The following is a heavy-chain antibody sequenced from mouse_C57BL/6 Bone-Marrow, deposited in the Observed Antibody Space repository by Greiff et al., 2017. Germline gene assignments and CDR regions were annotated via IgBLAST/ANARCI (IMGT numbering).Heavy chain of an antibody. D-gene: IGHD1-2*01. Sequence: EVKLVESGGGLVKPGGSLKLSCAASGFTFSSYAMSWVRQTPEKRLEWVATISDGGSYTYYPDNVKGRFTISRDNAKNNLYLQMSHLKSEDTAMYYCAREAYGAYYFDYWGQGTTLTVSS. V-gene: IGHV5-4*01. CDR3: AREAYGAYYFDY. CDR2: ISDGGSYT. CDR1: GFTFSSYA. J-gene: IGHJ2*01.